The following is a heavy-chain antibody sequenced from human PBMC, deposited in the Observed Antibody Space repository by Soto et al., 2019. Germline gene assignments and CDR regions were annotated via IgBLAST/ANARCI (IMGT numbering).Heavy chain of an antibody. J-gene: IGHJ3*02. Sequence: QVQLVQSGAEVKKPGASVKVSCKASGYTFTSYGISWVRQAPGQGLEWMGWISAYNGNTNYAQKLQGRVTMTTDTTTRPAYVDLRSLGSDSTAMSYLARDTETAVDGRGSAFDIWGQGRTVTVSS. V-gene: IGHV1-18*01. CDR2: ISAYNGNT. CDR3: ARDTETAVDGRGSAFDI. CDR1: GYTFTSYG. D-gene: IGHD6-19*01.